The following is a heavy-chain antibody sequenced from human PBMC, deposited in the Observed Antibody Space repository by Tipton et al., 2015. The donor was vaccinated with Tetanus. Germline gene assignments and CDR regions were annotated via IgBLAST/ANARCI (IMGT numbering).Heavy chain of an antibody. V-gene: IGHV3-74*01. CDR1: GFTFSSHW. CDR3: AKEGAFTYWYLDF. J-gene: IGHJ2*01. CDR2: TNGDGSST. D-gene: IGHD4/OR15-4a*01. Sequence: GSLRLSCAASGFTFSSHWMHWVRQAPGKGLVWVSRTNGDGSSTNYADSVKGRFTISRDNSKNTLYLQLDSLRVEDTATYYCAKEGAFTYWYLDFWGRGTLVTVAS.